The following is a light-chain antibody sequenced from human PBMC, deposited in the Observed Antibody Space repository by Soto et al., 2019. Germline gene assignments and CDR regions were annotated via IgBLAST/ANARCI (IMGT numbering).Light chain of an antibody. CDR3: QVWDKSSDHVV. J-gene: IGLJ2*01. Sequence: SYELTQPPSVSEAPGKTARITCGGNNLGSKSVNWYQQRPGQAPVLVIYFDSDRPSGIPERFSGSNSGNTSTLTISRVEAGDEADYFCQVWDKSSDHVVFGGGTKVTV. CDR2: FDS. CDR1: NLGSKS. V-gene: IGLV3-21*04.